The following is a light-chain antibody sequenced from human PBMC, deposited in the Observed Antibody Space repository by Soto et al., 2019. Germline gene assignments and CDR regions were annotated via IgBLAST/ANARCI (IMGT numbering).Light chain of an antibody. CDR2: EVT. V-gene: IGLV2-14*01. CDR1: SGDIGSYNR. Sequence: QSALTQPASVSGSPGQSITISCTGTSGDIGSYNRVSWYQQHPGKAPKLIIYEVTDRHSGVSNRFSGSKSGNTASLTISGLQAEDEDEYYCSSYTNVNTRACVFGPGTKLTVL. J-gene: IGLJ1*01. CDR3: SSYTNVNTRACV.